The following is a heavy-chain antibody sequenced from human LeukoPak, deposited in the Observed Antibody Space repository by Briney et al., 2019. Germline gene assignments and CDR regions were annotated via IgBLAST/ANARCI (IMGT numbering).Heavy chain of an antibody. CDR2: IIPIFGIA. CDR3: ARDAPDYGDYFGLNDY. V-gene: IGHV1-69*04. Sequence: GASVKLSCKASGGTFSCYAISLVRQAPGPGLELMGRIIPIFGIANYAQKFQGRVTITVDKSTSTAYMELSSLRSEDTAVYYCARDAPDYGDYFGLNDYWGQRTLVTVSS. J-gene: IGHJ4*02. D-gene: IGHD4-17*01. CDR1: GGTFSCYA.